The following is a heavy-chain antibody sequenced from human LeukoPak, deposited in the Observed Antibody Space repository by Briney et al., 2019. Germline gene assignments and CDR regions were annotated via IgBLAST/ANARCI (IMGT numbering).Heavy chain of an antibody. D-gene: IGHD1-1*01. CDR1: GGSISSGGYY. Sequence: SETLSLTCTVSGGSISSGGYYWSWIRQHPGKGLEWIGYIYYSGSTYYNPSLKSRVTISVDTSKNQFSLKLSSVTAADTAVYYCARGLERTYNWFDPWGQGTLVTVSS. CDR3: ARGLERTYNWFDP. CDR2: IYYSGST. J-gene: IGHJ5*02. V-gene: IGHV4-31*03.